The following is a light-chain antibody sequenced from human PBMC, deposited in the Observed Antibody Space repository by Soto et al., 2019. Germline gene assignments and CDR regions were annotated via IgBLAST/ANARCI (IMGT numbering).Light chain of an antibody. V-gene: IGLV1-47*01. CDR3: AAWDDSLSVV. CDR1: SSNIGSNY. CDR2: RNN. Sequence: QSVLTQPPSASGTPGQRGTISFSGSSSNIGSNYVYWYQQLPVTAPKLLIYRNNQRPSGVPDRFSGSKSGTSASLAISGLRSEDEADYYCAAWDDSLSVVFGGGTKLTVL. J-gene: IGLJ2*01.